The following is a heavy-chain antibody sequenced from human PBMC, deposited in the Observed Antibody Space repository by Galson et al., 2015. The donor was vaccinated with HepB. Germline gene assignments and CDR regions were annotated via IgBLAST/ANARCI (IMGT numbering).Heavy chain of an antibody. CDR2: TYYRSKWYS. Sequence: CAISGDSVSSKSAAWNWIRQSPSRGLEWLGRTYYRSKWYSEYAASVKSRITINPDTSKNQFSLQLSSVTAADTAVYYCAGYSSGWASFAFWGQGILVTVSS. J-gene: IGHJ4*02. CDR1: GDSVSSKSAA. D-gene: IGHD6-19*01. V-gene: IGHV6-1*01. CDR3: AGYSSGWASFAF.